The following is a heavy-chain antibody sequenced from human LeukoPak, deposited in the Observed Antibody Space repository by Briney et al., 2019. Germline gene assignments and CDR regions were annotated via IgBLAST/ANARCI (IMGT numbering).Heavy chain of an antibody. Sequence: PGGSLRLSCAASGFTFSSYAMSWVRQAPGKGLEWVSAISGSGGSTYYADSVKGRFTISRDNSKNTLYLQMNSLRAGDTAVYYCAKRPGIAAAGPIDYWGQGTLVTVSS. V-gene: IGHV3-23*01. CDR1: GFTFSSYA. CDR2: ISGSGGST. J-gene: IGHJ4*02. D-gene: IGHD6-13*01. CDR3: AKRPGIAAAGPIDY.